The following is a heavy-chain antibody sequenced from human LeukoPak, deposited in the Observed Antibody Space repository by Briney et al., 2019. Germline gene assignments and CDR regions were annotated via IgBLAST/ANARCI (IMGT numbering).Heavy chain of an antibody. CDR1: GGSVSSSSYY. Sequence: SETLSLTCTVSGGSVSSSSYYWGWIRQPPGKGLEWIGSIYYSGSTYYNPSLKSRVTISVDTSKNQFSLKLSSVTAADTAVYYCARQEGGSYYFDYWGQGTLVTVSS. J-gene: IGHJ4*02. D-gene: IGHD1-26*01. CDR2: IYYSGST. CDR3: ARQEGGSYYFDY. V-gene: IGHV4-39*01.